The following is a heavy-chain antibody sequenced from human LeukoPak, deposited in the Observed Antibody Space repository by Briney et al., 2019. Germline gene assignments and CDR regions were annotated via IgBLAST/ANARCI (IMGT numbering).Heavy chain of an antibody. J-gene: IGHJ4*02. CDR2: IYSGGST. Sequence: GGSLRLSCAASGFTVSSNYMSWVRQAPGKGLEWVSVIYSGGSTYYADSVKGRFTISRDNSKNTLYLQMNSLRAEDTAVYYCAKDLGLQQLVHFDYWGQGTLVTVSS. CDR3: AKDLGLQQLVHFDY. D-gene: IGHD6-13*01. CDR1: GFTVSSNY. V-gene: IGHV3-66*01.